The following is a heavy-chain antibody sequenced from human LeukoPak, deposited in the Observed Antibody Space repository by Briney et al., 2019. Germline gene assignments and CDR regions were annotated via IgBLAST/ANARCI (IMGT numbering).Heavy chain of an antibody. CDR3: ARPLGVWSGYYSGWFDP. CDR2: IIPIFGTA. Sequence: ASVKVSCKASGGTFSSYAISWVRQAPGQGLEWMGGIIPIFGTANYAQKFQGRVTITADESTSTAYMELSSLRSEDTAVYYCARPLGVWSGYYSGWFDPWGQGTLVTVSS. D-gene: IGHD3-3*01. V-gene: IGHV1-69*01. J-gene: IGHJ5*02. CDR1: GGTFSSYA.